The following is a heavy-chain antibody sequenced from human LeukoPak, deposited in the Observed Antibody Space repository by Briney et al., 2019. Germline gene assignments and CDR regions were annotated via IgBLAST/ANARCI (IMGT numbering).Heavy chain of an antibody. J-gene: IGHJ3*02. Sequence: GESLRLSCAASGFTFSSYSMNWVRQAPGKGLEWVSSISGSSSYINYADSVKGRFTISRDNAQNSLFLQLNSLRAEDTAVYYCARDPYSSGWYKDAFDIWGHGTMVTVSS. CDR2: ISGSSSYI. D-gene: IGHD6-19*01. V-gene: IGHV3-21*01. CDR3: ARDPYSSGWYKDAFDI. CDR1: GFTFSSYS.